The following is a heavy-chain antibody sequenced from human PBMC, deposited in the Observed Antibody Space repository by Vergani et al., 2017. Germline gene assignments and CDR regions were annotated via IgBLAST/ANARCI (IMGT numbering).Heavy chain of an antibody. D-gene: IGHD3-10*01. CDR1: GFTFGSYA. CDR3: AREGTDYYGSGSRHYFDY. V-gene: IGHV3-30-3*01. J-gene: IGHJ4*02. CDR2: ISYDGSNK. Sequence: QVQLVESGGGVVKPGRSLRLSGAASGFTFGSYAMHWVRQAPGKGLEWVAVISYDGSNKYYADSVKGRFTISRDNSKNTLYLQMNSLRAEDTAVYYCAREGTDYYGSGSRHYFDYWGQGTLVTVSS.